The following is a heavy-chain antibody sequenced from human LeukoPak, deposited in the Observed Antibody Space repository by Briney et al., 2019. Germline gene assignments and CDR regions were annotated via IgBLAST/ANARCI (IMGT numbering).Heavy chain of an antibody. Sequence: GSLRLSCVGSGLTFRGFELNWVRQAPGKGLEWVSSISSSSSYIYYADSVKGRFTISRDNAKNSLYLQMNSLRAEDTAVYFCAREGGWGSPAGYWGQGTLVTVSS. CDR1: GLTFRGFE. D-gene: IGHD2-2*01. J-gene: IGHJ4*02. CDR2: ISSSSSYI. CDR3: AREGGWGSPAGY. V-gene: IGHV3-21*01.